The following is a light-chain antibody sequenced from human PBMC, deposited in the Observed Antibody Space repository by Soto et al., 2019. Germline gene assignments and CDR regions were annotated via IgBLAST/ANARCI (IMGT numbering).Light chain of an antibody. CDR3: QQSDGSIT. CDR2: SIC. J-gene: IGKJ4*01. Sequence: DIVLTQSPATLSLSPGERATLSCRASQSLTNRYLSWYQQKPGQPPRLLINSICSRAAGIPDRFSGSGSGTDFTLTSSRLDAEDFADYYRQQSDGSITFGGGTRVDI. CDR1: QSLTNRY. V-gene: IGKV3D-20*02.